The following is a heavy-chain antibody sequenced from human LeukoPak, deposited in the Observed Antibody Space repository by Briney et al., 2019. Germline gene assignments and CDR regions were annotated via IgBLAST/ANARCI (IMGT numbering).Heavy chain of an antibody. Sequence: SETLSLTCTVSGGSISSYYWSWIRQPPGKGLEWIGYIYYSGSTSYNPSLNSRVTISVDTSKNQFSLKLSSVTAADTAVYYCARRTNMDVWGQGTTVTVSS. CDR2: IYYSGST. V-gene: IGHV4-59*01. CDR1: GGSISSYY. CDR3: ARRTNMDV. J-gene: IGHJ6*02.